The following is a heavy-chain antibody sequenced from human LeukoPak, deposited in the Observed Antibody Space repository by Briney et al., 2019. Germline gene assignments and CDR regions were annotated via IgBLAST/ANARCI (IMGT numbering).Heavy chain of an antibody. CDR2: IWYDGSNK. V-gene: IGHV3-30*02. CDR3: AKDEGYCSSSSCYYYYYMDV. D-gene: IGHD2-2*01. J-gene: IGHJ6*03. CDR1: GFTFSSYG. Sequence: PGGSLRLSCAASGFTFSSYGMHWVRQAPGKGLEWVAFIWYDGSNKYYADSVKGRFTISRDNSKNTLYLQMNSLRAEDTAVYYCAKDEGYCSSSSCYYYYYMDVWGKGTTVTISS.